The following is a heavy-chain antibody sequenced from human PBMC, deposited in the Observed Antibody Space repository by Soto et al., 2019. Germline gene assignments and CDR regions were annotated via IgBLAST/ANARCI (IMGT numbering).Heavy chain of an antibody. J-gene: IGHJ4*02. Sequence: SETLSLTCTVSGGSISDSPYYWGWIRQPPGKGLEWIGSIYYSGSTYYNPSLKSRVTISVDTSKNHFSLRLSSVTAADTAVYYCARRYSSGWVSFVSWGQAILVTVSS. CDR2: IYYSGST. V-gene: IGHV4-39*02. CDR3: ARRYSSGWVSFVS. CDR1: GGSISDSPYY. D-gene: IGHD6-19*01.